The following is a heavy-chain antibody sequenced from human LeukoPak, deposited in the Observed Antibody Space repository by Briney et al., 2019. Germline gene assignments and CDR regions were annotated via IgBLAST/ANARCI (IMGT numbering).Heavy chain of an antibody. CDR1: GFTVSSNY. CDR2: IYSGGST. J-gene: IGHJ4*02. Sequence: GGSLRLSCAASGFTVSSNYMSWVRQAPGKGLEWVSVIYSGGSTYYADSVKGRFTISRDNSKNTLYLQMNSLRAEHTAVYYCASSDSSGLGDYFDYWGQGTLVTVSS. D-gene: IGHD3-22*01. V-gene: IGHV3-53*01. CDR3: ASSDSSGLGDYFDY.